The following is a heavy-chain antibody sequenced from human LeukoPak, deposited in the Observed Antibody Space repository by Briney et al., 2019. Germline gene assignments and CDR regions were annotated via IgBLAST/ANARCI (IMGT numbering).Heavy chain of an antibody. CDR1: GFTFSSYG. V-gene: IGHV3-33*06. J-gene: IGHJ4*02. CDR3: AKIGGYSNNFDS. CDR2: IWYDGSNK. D-gene: IGHD4-11*01. Sequence: GGSLRLSCAASGFTFSSYGMHWVRQAPGKGLEWAAVIWYDGSNKYYADSVKGRFTISRDNSKNTLFLQVNSLRAEDTAVYHCAKIGGYSNNFDSWGQGTLVTVSS.